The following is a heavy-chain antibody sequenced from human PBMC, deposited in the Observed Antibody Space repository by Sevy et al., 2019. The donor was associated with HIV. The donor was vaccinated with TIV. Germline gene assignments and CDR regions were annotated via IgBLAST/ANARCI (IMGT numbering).Heavy chain of an antibody. J-gene: IGHJ4*02. CDR1: GYTFTGYY. D-gene: IGHD3-22*01. V-gene: IGHV1-2*02. CDR3: ARDLSYDSSGYYPDY. Sequence: APVKVSCKASGYTFTGYYMHWVRQAPGQGLEWMGWINPNSGGTNYAQKFQGRVTMTRDTSISTAYMELSRLRSDDTAVYYCARDLSYDSSGYYPDYWGQGTLVTVSS. CDR2: INPNSGGT.